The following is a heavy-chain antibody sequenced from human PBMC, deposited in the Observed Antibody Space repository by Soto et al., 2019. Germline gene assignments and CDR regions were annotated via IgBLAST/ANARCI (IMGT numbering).Heavy chain of an antibody. CDR3: AKEGGLSGSYYISISYYFDY. J-gene: IGHJ4*02. CDR1: GFTFSSYG. Sequence: QVQLVESGGGVVQPGRSLRLSCVASGFTFSSYGMHWVRQAPGKGLEWVAIISYDGSNTYYADSVKGRFTISRDNSKNTLYLQMISLIAEDTSVYYCAKEGGLSGSYYISISYYFDYWGQGTLVTVSS. CDR2: ISYDGSNT. V-gene: IGHV3-30*18. D-gene: IGHD1-26*01.